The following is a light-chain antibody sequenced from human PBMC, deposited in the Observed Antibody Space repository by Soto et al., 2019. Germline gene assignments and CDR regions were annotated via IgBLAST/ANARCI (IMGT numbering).Light chain of an antibody. CDR3: QQTRRYPLT. V-gene: IGKV1-12*01. Sequence: DIQMTQSPSSVSASVGDRIVITCRASQDVSTWLVWYQQKPGKAPQVLIHTASILQSGVPSRFSGRGSATDFTLTIDNLQPEDFATYYCQQTRRYPLTFGGGTKLNIK. CDR2: TAS. CDR1: QDVSTW. J-gene: IGKJ4*01.